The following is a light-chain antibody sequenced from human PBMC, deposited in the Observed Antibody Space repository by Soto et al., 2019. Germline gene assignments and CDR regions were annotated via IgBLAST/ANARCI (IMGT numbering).Light chain of an antibody. CDR3: SSYTSSSTLNV. J-gene: IGLJ1*01. Sequence: QSVLTQPASVSGSPGQSITISCTGTSSDVGGYIYVSWYQQHPGKAPKLMIYDVSNRPSGVSIRFSGSKSGNTASLTISGLQAEDEADYYCSSYTSSSTLNVFGTGTKVTVL. CDR1: SSDVGGYIY. V-gene: IGLV2-14*01. CDR2: DVS.